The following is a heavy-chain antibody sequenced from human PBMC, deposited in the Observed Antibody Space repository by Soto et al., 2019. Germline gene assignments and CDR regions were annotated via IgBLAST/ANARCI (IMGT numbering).Heavy chain of an antibody. CDR3: ARDRYSSGWYDLDY. CDR1: GFTFSSYG. CDR2: IWYDGSNK. J-gene: IGHJ4*02. D-gene: IGHD6-19*01. Sequence: QVQLVESGGGVVQPGRSLRLSCAASGFTFSSYGMHWVRQAPGKGLEWVAVIWYDGSNKYYADSVKGRFTIYRDNSKNTLYLQMNSLRVEDKAVYYCARDRYSSGWYDLDYWGQGTLVTVSS. V-gene: IGHV3-33*01.